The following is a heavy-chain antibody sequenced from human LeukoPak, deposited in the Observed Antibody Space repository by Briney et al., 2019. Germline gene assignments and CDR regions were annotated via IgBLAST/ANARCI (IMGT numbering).Heavy chain of an antibody. J-gene: IGHJ5*02. V-gene: IGHV1-18*01. CDR3: ARRDLLTGYFTS. CDR1: GGTFSSYA. CDR2: ISAYDSYT. Sequence: ASVKVSCKASGGTFSSYAISWVRQAPGQGLEWMGWISAYDSYTNYTQNLQGRVTMTTDTPTSTAYMELRSLTSDDTAVYYCARRDLLTGYFTSWGQGTLVTVSS. D-gene: IGHD3-9*01.